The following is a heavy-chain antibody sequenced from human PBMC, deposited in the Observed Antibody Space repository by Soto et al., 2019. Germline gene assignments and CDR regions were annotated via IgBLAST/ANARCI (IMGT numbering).Heavy chain of an antibody. J-gene: IGHJ6*03. CDR1: GDSITSSSYH. V-gene: IGHV4-39*01. CDR3: ARHEARSYFYMDV. CDR2: IYYSGSS. Sequence: LETLSLTCTVSGDSITSSSYHWGWIRQPPGKGLEWIGNIYYSGSSYYNPSLKSRVTMSVDMSKNQFSLSLSSVTAADTAVYHCARHEARSYFYMDVWGKGTTVTVSS.